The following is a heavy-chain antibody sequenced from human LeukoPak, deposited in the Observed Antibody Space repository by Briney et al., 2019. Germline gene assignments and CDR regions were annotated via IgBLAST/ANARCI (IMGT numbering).Heavy chain of an antibody. CDR1: GGTFSSYA. Sequence: ASVKVSCKASGGTFSSYAISWVRQAPGQGLEWMGGIIPIFGTANYAQKFQGRVTITADESTSTAYMELSSLRSEDTAVYYCARTSYGGNSDYYYYYYMDVWGKGTTVTVSS. J-gene: IGHJ6*03. CDR3: ARTSYGGNSDYYYYYYMDV. D-gene: IGHD4-23*01. CDR2: IIPIFGTA. V-gene: IGHV1-69*01.